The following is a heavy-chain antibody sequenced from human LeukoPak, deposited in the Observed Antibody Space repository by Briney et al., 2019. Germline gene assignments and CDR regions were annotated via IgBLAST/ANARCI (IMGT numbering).Heavy chain of an antibody. CDR3: ARPSYSSGWYGRRNWFDP. V-gene: IGHV4-34*01. Sequence: SETLSLTCAVYGGSFSGYFWSWIRQPPGKGLEWIGEINHSGSTNYNPSLKSRVTISVDTSKNQFSLKLSSVTAADTAVYYCARPSYSSGWYGRRNWFDPWGQGTLVTVSS. J-gene: IGHJ5*02. CDR1: GGSFSGYF. D-gene: IGHD6-19*01. CDR2: INHSGST.